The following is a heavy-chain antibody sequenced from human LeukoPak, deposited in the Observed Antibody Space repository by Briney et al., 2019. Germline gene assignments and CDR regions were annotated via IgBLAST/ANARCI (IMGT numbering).Heavy chain of an antibody. CDR1: GFTFSSYS. CDR2: ISSSSSYI. Sequence: GGSLRLSCATSGFTFSSYSMDWVRQAPGKGLEWVSSISSSSSYIYYADSVKGRFTISRDNAKNSLYLQMNSLRAEDTAVYYCARGNVAASYYYYGMDVWGQGTMVTVSS. J-gene: IGHJ6*02. CDR3: ARGNVAASYYYYGMDV. V-gene: IGHV3-21*01. D-gene: IGHD2-15*01.